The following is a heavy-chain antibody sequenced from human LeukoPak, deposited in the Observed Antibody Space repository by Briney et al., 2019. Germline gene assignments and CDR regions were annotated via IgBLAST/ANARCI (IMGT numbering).Heavy chain of an antibody. V-gene: IGHV4-4*07. J-gene: IGHJ4*02. Sequence: PSETLSLTCTVSGGSISSYYWSWIRQPAGKGLEWIGRMYISGSRKFNPSLKSRVTMSVDTSKNQFSLKLSSVTAADTAVYYCARDSRTDYDFWSGYDLDYWGQGTLVTVSS. CDR3: ARDSRTDYDFWSGYDLDY. D-gene: IGHD3-3*01. CDR1: GGSISSYY. CDR2: MYISGSR.